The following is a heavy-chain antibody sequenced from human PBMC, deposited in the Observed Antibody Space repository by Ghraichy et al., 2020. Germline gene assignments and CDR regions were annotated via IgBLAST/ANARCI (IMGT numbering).Heavy chain of an antibody. V-gene: IGHV3-33*01. CDR3: ARDTSGGGDAFDI. J-gene: IGHJ3*02. D-gene: IGHD3-16*01. CDR2: IWYDGSNK. CDR1: GFTFSSYG. Sequence: LNISCAASGFTFSSYGMHWVRQAPGKGLEWVAVIWYDGSNKYYADSVKGRFTISRDNSKNTLYLQMNSLKAEDTAVYSCARDTSGGGDAFDIWGQGTMVTVS.